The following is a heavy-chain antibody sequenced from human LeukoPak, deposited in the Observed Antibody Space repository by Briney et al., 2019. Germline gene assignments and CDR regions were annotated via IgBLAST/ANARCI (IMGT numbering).Heavy chain of an antibody. CDR3: ARVGHDSGTYLYYFDY. J-gene: IGHJ4*02. CDR1: GGSISSYY. Sequence: SETLSLTCTVSGGSISSYYWSWIQQSPGKGLEWIGYIYYSGSTNYNPSLKSRVTISVDTSKNQFSLKLSSVTAADTAVYYCARVGHDSGTYLYYFDYWGQGTLVTVSS. D-gene: IGHD1-26*01. V-gene: IGHV4-59*01. CDR2: IYYSGST.